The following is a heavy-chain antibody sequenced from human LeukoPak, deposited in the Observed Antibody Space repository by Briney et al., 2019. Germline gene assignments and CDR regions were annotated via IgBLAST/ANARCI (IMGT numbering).Heavy chain of an antibody. D-gene: IGHD3-22*01. J-gene: IGHJ3*02. V-gene: IGHV3-23*01. Sequence: TGGSLRLSCAASGFTFSSYAMSWVRQAPGKGLEWVSAISGSGGSTYYADSVKGRFTISRDNSKNTLNLQMNSLRAEDTAVYYCAKDPLHYDSSGPIWGQGTMVTVSS. CDR1: GFTFSSYA. CDR2: ISGSGGST. CDR3: AKDPLHYDSSGPI.